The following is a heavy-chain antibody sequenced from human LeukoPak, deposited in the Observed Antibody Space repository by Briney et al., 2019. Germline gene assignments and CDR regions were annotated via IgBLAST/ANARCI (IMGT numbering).Heavy chain of an antibody. Sequence: SETLSLTCAVYGGSFSGYYWSWIRQPPGKGLEWIGEINHSGSTNYNPSLKSRVTISVDTSKNQFSLKLSSVTAADTAVYYCARRGSGRGTFDYWGQGTLVTVSS. D-gene: IGHD3-10*01. J-gene: IGHJ4*02. CDR3: ARRGSGRGTFDY. V-gene: IGHV4-34*01. CDR1: GGSFSGYY. CDR2: INHSGST.